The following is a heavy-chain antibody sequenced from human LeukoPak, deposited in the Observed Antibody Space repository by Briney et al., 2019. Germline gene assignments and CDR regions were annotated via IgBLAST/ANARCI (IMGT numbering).Heavy chain of an antibody. V-gene: IGHV4-34*01. CDR1: GGSFSGHY. CDR2: INHSGST. J-gene: IGHJ6*03. Sequence: PSETLSLTCAVYGGSFSGHYWSWIRQPPGKGLEWIGEINHSGSTNYNPSLKSRVTISVDTSKNQFSLKLSSVTAADTAVYYCARGVVGAYWVSYYYYMDVWGKGTTVTVSS. D-gene: IGHD1-26*01. CDR3: ARGVVGAYWVSYYYYMDV.